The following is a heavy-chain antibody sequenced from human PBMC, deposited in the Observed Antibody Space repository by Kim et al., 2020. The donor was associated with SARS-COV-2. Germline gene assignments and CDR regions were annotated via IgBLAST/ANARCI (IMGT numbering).Heavy chain of an antibody. V-gene: IGHV3-23*01. D-gene: IGHD2-2*01. CDR2: ISGSGGST. J-gene: IGHJ6*02. CDR3: AKDLRYCSSTSCPRTYYYGMDV. Sequence: GGSLRLSCAASGFTSSSYAMNWVRQAPGKGLEWVSGISGSGGSTNYADSVKGRFTISRDNSKNTLYLQMNSLRAEDTAVYYCAKDLRYCSSTSCPRTYYYGMDVWGQGTTVTVSS. CDR1: GFTSSSYA.